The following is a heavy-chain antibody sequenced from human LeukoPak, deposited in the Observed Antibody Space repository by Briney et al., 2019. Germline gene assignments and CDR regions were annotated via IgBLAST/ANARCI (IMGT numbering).Heavy chain of an antibody. CDR3: VRANYGFDY. D-gene: IGHD3-10*01. J-gene: IGHJ4*02. CDR1: GFTFSDYY. V-gene: IGHV3-11*04. Sequence: GGSLRLSCAASGFTFSDYYMSWIRQAPGKGLEWISYITGSGSTIDYADSVKGRFTISRDNAKNSLYLQMNSLRAEDTAVYYCVRANYGFDYWGQGTLVTVSS. CDR2: ITGSGSTI.